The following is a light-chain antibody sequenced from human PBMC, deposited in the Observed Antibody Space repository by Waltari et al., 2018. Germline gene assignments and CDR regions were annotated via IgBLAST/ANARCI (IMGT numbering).Light chain of an antibody. CDR2: GAS. Sequence: VLTQSPGTLSLSPGERATLSCSASQSLTEKYLAWYKQKPGQAPRLLIYGASSRVAGIPDRCSGSGSGTDFTLTISRLEPEDFAVYYCQQYGSSIMYTFGQGTKLEIK. CDR3: QQYGSSIMYT. V-gene: IGKV3-20*01. CDR1: QSLTEKY. J-gene: IGKJ2*01.